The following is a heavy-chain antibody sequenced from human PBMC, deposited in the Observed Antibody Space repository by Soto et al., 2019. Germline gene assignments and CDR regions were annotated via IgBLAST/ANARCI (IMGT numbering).Heavy chain of an antibody. V-gene: IGHV1-3*01. J-gene: IGHJ6*03. D-gene: IGHD3-9*01. CDR3: ASGGDILSVSPPGGYYHYMAF. Sequence: ASVKVSCKASGYTFTSYAMHWVRQAPRQRLEWMGWINAGNGNTKYSQKFQGRVTITRDTSASTAYMELSSLRSEDTAVYYCASGGDILSVSPPGGYYHYMAFWGKGTTVTVSS. CDR2: INAGNGNT. CDR1: GYTFTSYA.